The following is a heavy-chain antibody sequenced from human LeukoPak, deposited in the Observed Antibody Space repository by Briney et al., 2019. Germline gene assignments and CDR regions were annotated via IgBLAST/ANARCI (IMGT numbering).Heavy chain of an antibody. Sequence: PSETLSLTCAVYGGSFSGYYWSWIRQPPGKGLEWIGEINHRGSTNYNPSLKSRVTISVDTSKNQFSLKLSSVTAADTAVYYCARFHLWYYYDSSGYYAPWGQGTLVTVSS. D-gene: IGHD3-22*01. CDR1: GGSFSGYY. CDR3: ARFHLWYYYDSSGYYAP. V-gene: IGHV4-34*01. J-gene: IGHJ5*02. CDR2: INHRGST.